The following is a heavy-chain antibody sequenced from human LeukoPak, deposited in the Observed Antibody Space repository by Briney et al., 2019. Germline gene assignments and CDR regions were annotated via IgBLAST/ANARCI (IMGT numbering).Heavy chain of an antibody. CDR3: ARAPGSSDFDY. Sequence: SETLSLTCNVSGGSMSSGIYYWSWIRQPPGKGLEWIGYIYYSGSTNYNPSLKSRVTISVDTSKNQFSLKLSSVTAADTAVYYCARAPGSSDFDYWGQGTLVTVSS. J-gene: IGHJ4*02. CDR1: GGSMSSGIYY. V-gene: IGHV4-61*01. CDR2: IYYSGST. D-gene: IGHD1-26*01.